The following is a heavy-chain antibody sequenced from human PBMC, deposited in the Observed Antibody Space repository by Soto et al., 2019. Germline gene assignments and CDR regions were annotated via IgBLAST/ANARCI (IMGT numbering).Heavy chain of an antibody. J-gene: IGHJ4*02. CDR3: AGCLGAAGGFDY. D-gene: IGHD6-13*01. CDR2: ISAYNGNT. V-gene: IGHV1-18*01. Sequence: PVKLSCKASGYTFTSSVISWVRQAPGQGLEWWGWISAYNGNTNYAQKLQGRVTMTTDTSTSTAYMELWSLRSDDTAVAYCAGCLGAAGGFDYPGQGTLVTVYS. CDR1: GYTFTSSV.